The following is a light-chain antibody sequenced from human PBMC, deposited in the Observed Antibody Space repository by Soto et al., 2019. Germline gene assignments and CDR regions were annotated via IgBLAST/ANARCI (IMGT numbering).Light chain of an antibody. J-gene: IGKJ2*01. CDR2: TLS. CDR3: MQRIKFPYT. CDR1: QSLFSSEDGNTY. V-gene: IGKV2-40*01. Sequence: DIVMTQSSLSWPVTPGEAASISCRSSQSLFSSEDGNTYLDWYLQKPGQSPQLLIYTLSYRVSGIPDRFSGSGSDTEFTLKISRVEAEDVGVYYCMQRIKFPYTFGQGTKLEI.